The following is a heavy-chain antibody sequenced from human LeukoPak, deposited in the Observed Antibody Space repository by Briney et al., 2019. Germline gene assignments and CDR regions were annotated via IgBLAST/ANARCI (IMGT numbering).Heavy chain of an antibody. CDR2: RYDSGNT. J-gene: IGHJ4*02. V-gene: IGHV4-39*01. CDR3: ARHVDTATDYFDY. D-gene: IGHD5-18*01. Sequence: SETLSLTCTVSGGSISSSSYFWGWIRQPPGRGLEWIGGRYDSGNTYYNPSLKSRVTISVDTSKNQFSLKLCYVTAADTAVYYCARHVDTATDYFDYWGQGTLVTVSS. CDR1: GGSISSSSYF.